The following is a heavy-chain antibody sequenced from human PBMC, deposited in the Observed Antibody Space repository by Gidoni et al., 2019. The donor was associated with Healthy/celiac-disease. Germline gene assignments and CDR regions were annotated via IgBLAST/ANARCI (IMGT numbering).Heavy chain of an antibody. CDR1: GFPFSSYA. CDR3: ARSSSWFRYYYGMDV. Sequence: QGQLVESGGGVVQPGRSLRRSCAASGFPFSSYAMHWVRQAPGKGLEWVAVISYDGSNKYYADSVKGRFTISRDNSKNTLYLQMNSLRAEDTAVYYCARSSSWFRYYYGMDVWGQGTTVTVSS. CDR2: ISYDGSNK. J-gene: IGHJ6*02. D-gene: IGHD6-13*01. V-gene: IGHV3-30-3*01.